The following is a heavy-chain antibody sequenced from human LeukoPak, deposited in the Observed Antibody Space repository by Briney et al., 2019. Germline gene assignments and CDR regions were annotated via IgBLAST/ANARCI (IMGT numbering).Heavy chain of an antibody. D-gene: IGHD1-26*01. J-gene: IGHJ6*02. V-gene: IGHV4-59*01. Sequence: PSETLSLTSIVAAGSISTNYWSWIRQPPGKVLEWNGYIFYSGTTNYNPSLESRVTISVDTSKNQFSLKLSSVTAADTAVYYCARGNSGSYYAMDVWGQGTTVTVSS. CDR1: AGSISTNY. CDR2: IFYSGTT. CDR3: ARGNSGSYYAMDV.